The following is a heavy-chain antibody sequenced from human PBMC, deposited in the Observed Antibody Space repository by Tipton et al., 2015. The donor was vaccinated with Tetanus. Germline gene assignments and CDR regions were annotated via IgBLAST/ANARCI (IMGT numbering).Heavy chain of an antibody. J-gene: IGHJ4*02. CDR2: IFYTGSS. CDR3: ARANNEFPKKGPFDS. V-gene: IGHV4-39*07. D-gene: IGHD1-1*01. Sequence: LSLTCAVSGVSIRSSTYFWGWIRQPPGKGLEWIGHIFYTGSSHYNPSFESRVTISVDTSKNQFSLRLTSVTAADTAVYYCARANNEFPKKGPFDSWGQGILVIVSA. CDR1: GVSIRSSTYF.